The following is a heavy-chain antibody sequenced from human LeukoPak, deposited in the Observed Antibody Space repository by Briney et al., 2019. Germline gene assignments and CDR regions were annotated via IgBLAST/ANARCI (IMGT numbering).Heavy chain of an antibody. V-gene: IGHV4-4*07. D-gene: IGHD5-18*01. CDR1: GGSVSGHY. J-gene: IGHJ6*02. CDR3: ARGYGYLDV. Sequence: PSETLSLTCAVSGGSVSGHYWDWIRQPAGKGLEWIGRIYTSGGTVYNPSLKSRVTMSVDTSKNQFSLKLSSVTAADTAVYYCARGYGYLDVWGQGTTVTVSS. CDR2: IYTSGGT.